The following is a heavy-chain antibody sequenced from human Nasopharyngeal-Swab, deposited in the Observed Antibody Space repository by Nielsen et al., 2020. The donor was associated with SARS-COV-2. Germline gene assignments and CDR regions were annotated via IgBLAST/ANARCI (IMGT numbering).Heavy chain of an antibody. V-gene: IGHV1-18*01. CDR1: GYIFTSYD. D-gene: IGHD3-3*01. Sequence: ASVKVSCKASGYIFTSYDISWVRQARGQGLEWMGWIGAYNGNTNYAQKFQDRVTMTTDTSTSPVYMELRSLRSDDTAVYYCARHGVAEDYWGQGTLVTVPS. CDR3: ARHGVAEDY. CDR2: IGAYNGNT. J-gene: IGHJ4*02.